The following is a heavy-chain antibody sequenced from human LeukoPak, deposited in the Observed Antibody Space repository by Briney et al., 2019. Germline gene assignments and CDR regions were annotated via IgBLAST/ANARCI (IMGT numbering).Heavy chain of an antibody. Sequence: SESLSLTCTVSGGSISSSRYYWGRLRQPPGKGLERIGSMDYSGSTYYTRSDKSQFTIAVNTTKHRCSLKLSSVTAADTAVYYCARHKDELLRNWFYPWGQGTLVTVSS. D-gene: IGHD2-15*01. CDR1: GGSISSSRYY. CDR3: ARHKDELLRNWFYP. J-gene: IGHJ5*02. V-gene: IGHV4-39*01. CDR2: MDYSGST.